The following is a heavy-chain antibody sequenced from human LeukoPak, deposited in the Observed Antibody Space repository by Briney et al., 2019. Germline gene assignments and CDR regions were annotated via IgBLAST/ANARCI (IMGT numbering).Heavy chain of an antibody. V-gene: IGHV3-49*03. CDR2: IRGKAYGGTT. CDR3: TRDVYDYYDSSGFDY. CDR1: GLTFSSYA. D-gene: IGHD3-22*01. J-gene: IGHJ4*02. Sequence: GGSLRLSCAASGLTFSSYAMSWFRQAPGKGLEWVGFIRGKAYGGTTEYAASVKGGFTISRDDSKSIAYLQMNSLKTEDTAVYYCTRDVYDYYDSSGFDYWGQGTLVTVSS.